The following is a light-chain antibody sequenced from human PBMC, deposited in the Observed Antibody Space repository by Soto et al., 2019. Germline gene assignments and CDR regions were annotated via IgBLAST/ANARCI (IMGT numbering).Light chain of an antibody. J-gene: IGLJ2*01. CDR2: DVT. Sequence: QSALTQPPSASGSPGQSVTISCTGTSSDVGGYNFVSWYQQHPGKATKLMIYDVTDRPSGVPDRFSGSKSGNTASLTVSGLQGEDEADYYCTSYAGSNIPVLFGGGTQLTVL. CDR1: SSDVGGYNF. CDR3: TSYAGSNIPVL. V-gene: IGLV2-8*01.